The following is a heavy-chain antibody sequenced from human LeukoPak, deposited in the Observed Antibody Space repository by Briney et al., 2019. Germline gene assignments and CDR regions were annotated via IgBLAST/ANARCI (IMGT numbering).Heavy chain of an antibody. CDR1: GFTVSSNY. D-gene: IGHD5-24*01. J-gene: IGHJ4*02. CDR3: AKAELRWLQIPLGD. Sequence: GGSLRLSCAASGFTVSSNYMSWVRQAPGKGLEWVSVIYCGGSTNYADSVKGRFTTSIDNSKSKVYVQMNNLIVEDTAVYYCAKAELRWLQIPLGDWGQGTLVTVSS. CDR2: IYCGGST. V-gene: IGHV3-53*01.